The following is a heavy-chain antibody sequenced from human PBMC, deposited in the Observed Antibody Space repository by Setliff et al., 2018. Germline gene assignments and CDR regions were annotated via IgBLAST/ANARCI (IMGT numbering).Heavy chain of an antibody. CDR3: ARDNTIVGATDY. Sequence: SETLSLTCAVSNFSVNSGYTWGWIRQPPGKGLEYIGHISHGVSTSYNPSLKGRVTISADTSTNHFSLKLTSVTAADTAVYYCARDNTIVGATDYWGQGALVTVSS. CDR1: NFSVNSGYT. CDR2: ISHGVST. J-gene: IGHJ4*02. V-gene: IGHV4-38-2*02. D-gene: IGHD1-26*01.